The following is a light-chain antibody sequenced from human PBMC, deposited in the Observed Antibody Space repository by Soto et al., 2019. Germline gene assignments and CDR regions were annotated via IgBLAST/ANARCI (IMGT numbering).Light chain of an antibody. V-gene: IGLV2-23*01. CDR3: CSYAGSSTYV. Sequence: QSVLTQPASVSGAPGQSITISCTGTSSDVGSYNLVSWYQQHPGKAPKLMIYEGSKRPSGVSNRFSGSKSGNTASLTISGLQAEYVAYYYCCSYAGSSTYVFGTGTKVAGL. J-gene: IGLJ1*01. CDR1: SSDVGSYNL. CDR2: EGS.